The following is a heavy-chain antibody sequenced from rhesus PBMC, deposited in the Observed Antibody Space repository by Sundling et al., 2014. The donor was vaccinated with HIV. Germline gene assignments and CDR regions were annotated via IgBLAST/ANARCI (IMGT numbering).Heavy chain of an antibody. J-gene: IGHJ4*01. Sequence: EVQLVETGGGLVQPGGSLKLSCEASGFPFSNFGMSWVRQAPGKGLEWVSFINSGGGTTYYADSVKGRFTISRDNSKNTLSLQMNSLRAEDTAVYYCAKGGQGSYVPFDYWGQGVLVTVSS. V-gene: IGHV3S42*01. D-gene: IGHD1-44*02. CDR1: GFPFSNFG. CDR2: INSGGGTT. CDR3: AKGGQGSYVPFDY.